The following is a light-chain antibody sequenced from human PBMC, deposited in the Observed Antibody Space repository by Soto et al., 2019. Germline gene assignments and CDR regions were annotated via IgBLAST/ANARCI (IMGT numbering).Light chain of an antibody. CDR3: SSYTSRTWV. CDR2: DVS. V-gene: IGLV2-14*01. Sequence: QSVLTQPASVSGSPGQSITTSCTGTSSDVGGYNYVSWYQQHPGKAPKLMIYDVSNRPSGVSNRFSGSKSGNTASLTISGLQAEDGAVYYCSSYTSRTWVLGTGTKVTVL. J-gene: IGLJ1*01. CDR1: SSDVGGYNY.